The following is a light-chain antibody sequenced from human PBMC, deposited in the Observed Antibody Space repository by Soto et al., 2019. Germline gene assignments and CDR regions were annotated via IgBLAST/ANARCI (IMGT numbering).Light chain of an antibody. V-gene: IGKV1-33*01. J-gene: IGKJ5*01. CDR1: QDISKN. Sequence: IQMTQSPSSLSASVGDRVTITCQASQDISKNLNWYQQKPGKAPKLLIYDASSLQTGVPSRCSGSGSATHFTVTISSLQPEDVATYYCQQYDNLLPITFGQGTRLEIK. CDR3: QQYDNLLPIT. CDR2: DAS.